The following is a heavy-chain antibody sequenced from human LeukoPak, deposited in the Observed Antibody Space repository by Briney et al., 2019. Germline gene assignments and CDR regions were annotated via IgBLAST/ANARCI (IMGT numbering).Heavy chain of an antibody. Sequence: SETLSLTCTVSGDSIRNPNYFWGWIRQTPEKGLEWIATIYYNGKTYYNPSLQSRVTISVDTSKSHFSLRLQSVTAADTAVYYCARQRGGGHWAFDHCGQGTLITVSS. CDR1: GDSIRNPNYF. D-gene: IGHD2-21*01. V-gene: IGHV4-39*01. CDR3: ARQRGGGHWAFDH. J-gene: IGHJ4*02. CDR2: IYYNGKT.